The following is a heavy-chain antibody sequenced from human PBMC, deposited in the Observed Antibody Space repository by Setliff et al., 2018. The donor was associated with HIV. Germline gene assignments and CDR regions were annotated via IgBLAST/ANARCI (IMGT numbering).Heavy chain of an antibody. CDR1: GGTFSSYA. CDR2: IIPIFGTA. J-gene: IGHJ4*02. D-gene: IGHD6-13*01. V-gene: IGHV1-69*06. Sequence: ASVKVSCKASGGTFSSYAISWVRQAPGQGLEWMGGIIPIFGTANYAQKFQGRVTITADKSTSTAYMELSSLRSEDTAVYYCARPPPHSSSWYYFDYWGQGTLVTVSS. CDR3: ARPPPHSSSWYYFDY.